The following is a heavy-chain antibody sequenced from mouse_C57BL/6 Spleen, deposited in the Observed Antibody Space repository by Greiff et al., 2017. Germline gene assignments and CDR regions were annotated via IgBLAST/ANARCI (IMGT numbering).Heavy chain of an antibody. J-gene: IGHJ3*01. CDR2: IDPSDSYT. D-gene: IGHD2-1*01. Sequence: QVQLQQPGAELVKPGASVKLSCKASGYTFTSYWMQWVKQRPGQGLEWIGEIDPSDSYTNSNQKFKGKATLTVDTSSSTAYMQLSSLTSEDSAVYYCASFGNWFAYWGQGTLVTVSA. CDR1: GYTFTSYW. CDR3: ASFGNWFAY. V-gene: IGHV1-50*01.